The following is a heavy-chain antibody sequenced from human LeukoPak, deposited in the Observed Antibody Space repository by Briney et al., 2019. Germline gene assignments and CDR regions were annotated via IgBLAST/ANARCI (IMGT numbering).Heavy chain of an antibody. J-gene: IGHJ2*01. CDR1: GFTFSDYA. CDR2: ISSNGGSI. CDR3: ARDTCGCGSGWHLYWYFDL. V-gene: IGHV3-64*01. D-gene: IGHD6-19*01. Sequence: GGSLRLSCAASGFTFSDYAMHWVRQAPGKELEYVSAISSNGGSIHYANSVKGRFTSSRDNSKNTLYLQMDSLRAEDMAVYYCARDTCGCGSGWHLYWYFDLWGRGTLVTVSS.